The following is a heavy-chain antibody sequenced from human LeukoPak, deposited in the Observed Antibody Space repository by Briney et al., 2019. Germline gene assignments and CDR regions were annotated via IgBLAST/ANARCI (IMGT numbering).Heavy chain of an antibody. V-gene: IGHV1-69*06. D-gene: IGHD5-12*01. CDR1: GGSFSSYA. CDR2: IIPIFGTA. Sequence: SVKVSFKASGGSFSSYAISWVRQAPGQGLEWMGGIIPIFGTANYAQKFQGRVTITADKSTSTAYMELSSLRSEDTAVYYCARIHSGYDYVSYYYMDVWGKGTTVTVSS. CDR3: ARIHSGYDYVSYYYMDV. J-gene: IGHJ6*03.